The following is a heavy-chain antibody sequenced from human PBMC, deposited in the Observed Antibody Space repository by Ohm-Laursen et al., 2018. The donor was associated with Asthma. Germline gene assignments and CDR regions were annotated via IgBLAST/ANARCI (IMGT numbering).Heavy chain of an antibody. CDR2: ISSNGGST. J-gene: IGHJ4*02. CDR3: ANLNWNGPDY. CDR1: GFTFSSYA. V-gene: IGHV3-64D*08. D-gene: IGHD1-1*01. Sequence: SLRLSCTASGFTFSSYAMHWVRQAPGKGLEYVSAISSNGGSTYYADSVKGRFTISRDNSKNTLYLQMSSLRAEDTAVYYCANLNWNGPDYWGQGTLVTVSS.